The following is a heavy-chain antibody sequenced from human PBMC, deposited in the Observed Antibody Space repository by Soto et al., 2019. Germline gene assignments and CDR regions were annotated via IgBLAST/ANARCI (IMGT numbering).Heavy chain of an antibody. CDR1: GGSISSGGYY. D-gene: IGHD5-18*01. CDR3: ASKSVDTVGYDY. J-gene: IGHJ4*02. CDR2: IYYSGST. Sequence: SETLSLTCTVSGGSISSGGYYWSWIRPHPGKGLEWIGYIYYSGSTYYNPSLKSRVTISVDTSKNQFSLKLSSVTAADTAVYYCASKSVDTVGYDYWGQGTLVTVSS. V-gene: IGHV4-31*03.